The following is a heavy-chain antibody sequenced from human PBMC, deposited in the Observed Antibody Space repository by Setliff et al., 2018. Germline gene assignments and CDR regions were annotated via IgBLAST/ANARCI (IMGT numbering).Heavy chain of an antibody. D-gene: IGHD3-16*01. CDR3: AGSAGLFTWFDP. J-gene: IGHJ5*02. Sequence: KTSETLSLTCNVSGASIRNFYWSWIRQPAGKGLEWIGHIYTSWSTNYNPSLKSRVTMSVDTSKNQFSLKLSSVTAADTAMYYCAGSAGLFTWFDPWGQGTLVTVSS. CDR1: GASIRNFY. V-gene: IGHV4-4*07. CDR2: IYTSWST.